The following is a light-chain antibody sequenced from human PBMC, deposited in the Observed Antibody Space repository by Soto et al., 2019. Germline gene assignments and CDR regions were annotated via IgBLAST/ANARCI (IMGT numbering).Light chain of an antibody. CDR2: GAS. CDR1: QSVSSSY. V-gene: IGKV3-20*01. CDR3: QQYGSSPPIT. J-gene: IGKJ5*01. Sequence: EIVLTQSPGTLSLSPGERATLSCRASQSVSSSYLAWYQQKPGQAPRLLIYGASSRATGIPDRFSGSGSGTDFTLTISRLEPEDFAVYDCQQYGSSPPITFGQVTLLEIK.